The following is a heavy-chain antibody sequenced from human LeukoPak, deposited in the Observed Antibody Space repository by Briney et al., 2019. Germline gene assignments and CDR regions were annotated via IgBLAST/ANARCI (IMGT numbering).Heavy chain of an antibody. D-gene: IGHD4-11*01. CDR1: GFTFSSYA. CDR3: AKDVSTVYYYGMDV. J-gene: IGHJ6*02. CDR2: ISASGGST. V-gene: IGHV3-23*01. Sequence: GSLRLSCAASGFTFSSYAMSWVRQAPGKGLEWVSAISASGGSTYYADSVKGRFTIPRDNSKNTLYLQMNSLRAEDTAVYYCAKDVSTVYYYGMDVWGQGTTVTVSS.